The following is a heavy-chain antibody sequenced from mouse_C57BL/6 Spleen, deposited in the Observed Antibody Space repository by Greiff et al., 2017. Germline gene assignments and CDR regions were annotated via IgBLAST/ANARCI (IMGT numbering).Heavy chain of an antibody. Sequence: VQLQQSVAELVRPGASVKLSCTASGFNIKNTYMHWVKQRPEQGLEWIGRIDPANGNTKYAPKFQGKATITADTSSNTAYLQLSSLTSEDTAIYYCARPLYYDYDKGDYYAMDYWGQGTSGTVSS. CDR1: GFNIKNTY. CDR2: IDPANGNT. J-gene: IGHJ4*01. V-gene: IGHV14-3*01. D-gene: IGHD2-4*01. CDR3: ARPLYYDYDKGDYYAMDY.